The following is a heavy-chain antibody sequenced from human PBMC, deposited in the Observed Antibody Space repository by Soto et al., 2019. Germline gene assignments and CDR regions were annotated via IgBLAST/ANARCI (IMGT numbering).Heavy chain of an antibody. V-gene: IGHV4-61*01. J-gene: IGHJ4*02. CDR2: IYYSGST. Sequence: SETLSLTCTVSGGSVSSGSYYWSWIRQPPGKGLEWIGYIYYSGSTNYNPSLKSRVTISVDTSKNQFSLKLSSVTAADTAVYYCARAVVPAAIFDYWGQGTLVTVSS. D-gene: IGHD2-2*01. CDR3: ARAVVPAAIFDY. CDR1: GGSVSSGSYY.